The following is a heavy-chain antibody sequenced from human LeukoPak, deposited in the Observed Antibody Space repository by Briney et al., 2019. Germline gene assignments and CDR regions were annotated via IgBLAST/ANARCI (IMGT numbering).Heavy chain of an antibody. CDR3: ARLGDYGDYAYWYFDL. Sequence: SETLSLTCTVSGYSISSGYYWGWIRQPPGKGLEWIGSIYHSGSTYYNPSLKSRVTISVDTSKNQFSLKLSSVTAADTAVYYCARLGDYGDYAYWYFDLWGRGTLVTVSS. CDR1: GYSISSGYY. D-gene: IGHD4-17*01. CDR2: IYHSGST. J-gene: IGHJ2*01. V-gene: IGHV4-38-2*02.